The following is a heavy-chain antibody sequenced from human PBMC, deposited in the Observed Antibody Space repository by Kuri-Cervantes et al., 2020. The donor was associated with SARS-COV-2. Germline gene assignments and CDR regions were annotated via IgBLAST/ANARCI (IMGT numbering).Heavy chain of an antibody. CDR1: GFTFGDYA. V-gene: IGHV3-49*03. D-gene: IGHD3-3*01. Sequence: GGSLRLSCAASGFTFGDYAMSWFRQAPGKGLEWVGFIRSKACGGTTEYAASVKGRFTISRDDSKSIAYLQMNSLKTEDTAVYYCTRDPPYDFWSGYYPIHYYYYMDVWGKGTTVTVSS. J-gene: IGHJ6*03. CDR2: IRSKACGGTT. CDR3: TRDPPYDFWSGYYPIHYYYYMDV.